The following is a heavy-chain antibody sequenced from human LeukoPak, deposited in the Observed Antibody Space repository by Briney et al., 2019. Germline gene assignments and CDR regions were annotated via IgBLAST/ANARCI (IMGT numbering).Heavy chain of an antibody. Sequence: SETLSLTCTVSGGSISSSSYYWGWIRQPPGKGLEWIGSIYYSGSTYYNPSPKSRVTISVDTSKNQFSLKLSSVTAADTAVYYCARLIAVAGTGYWGQGTLVTVSS. V-gene: IGHV4-39*01. CDR3: ARLIAVAGTGY. CDR1: GGSISSSSYY. D-gene: IGHD6-19*01. J-gene: IGHJ4*02. CDR2: IYYSGST.